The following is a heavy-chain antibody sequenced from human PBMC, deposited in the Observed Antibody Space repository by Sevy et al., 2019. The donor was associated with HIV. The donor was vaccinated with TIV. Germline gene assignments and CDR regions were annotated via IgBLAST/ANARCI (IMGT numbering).Heavy chain of an antibody. CDR1: GFTLSGYW. D-gene: IGHD6-19*01. J-gene: IGHJ4*02. CDR3: VRGTSGWYGVDF. V-gene: IGHV3-74*01. CDR2: MNSDGTVI. Sequence: GGSLRLSCAPSGFTLSGYWMHWVRQAPGKGLEWASYMNSDGTVIKYADFVQGRFIMSRDNAKNTLFLQMNSLTVADTALYYSVRGTSGWYGVDFWGQGTLVTVSS.